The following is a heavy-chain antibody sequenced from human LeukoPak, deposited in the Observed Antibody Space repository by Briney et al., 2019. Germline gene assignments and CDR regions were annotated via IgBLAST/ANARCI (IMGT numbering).Heavy chain of an antibody. Sequence: ASVKVSCKASGYTFTSYGVSWVRQAPGQGLERMGWISAYNGNTNYAQKVQGRVTMTRDTSTSTAYMELGSLRSDDTAVYYCASAILRSLRGTYYNFWGQGTLVTVSS. J-gene: IGHJ4*02. V-gene: IGHV1-18*01. D-gene: IGHD1-26*01. CDR2: ISAYNGNT. CDR1: GYTFTSYG. CDR3: ASAILRSLRGTYYNF.